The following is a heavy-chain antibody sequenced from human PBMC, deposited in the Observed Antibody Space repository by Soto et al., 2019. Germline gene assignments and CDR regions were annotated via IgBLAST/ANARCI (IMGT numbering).Heavy chain of an antibody. Sequence: SETLSLTCTVSGGSISSGGYYWSWIRQHPGKGLEWIGYIYYSGSTYYNPSLKSRVTISVDTSKNQFSLKLSSVTAADTAVYYCARAPPFLSYGDSSYYFDYWGQGTLVTVSS. CDR1: GGSISSGGYY. CDR2: IYYSGST. D-gene: IGHD4-17*01. V-gene: IGHV4-31*03. CDR3: ARAPPFLSYGDSSYYFDY. J-gene: IGHJ4*02.